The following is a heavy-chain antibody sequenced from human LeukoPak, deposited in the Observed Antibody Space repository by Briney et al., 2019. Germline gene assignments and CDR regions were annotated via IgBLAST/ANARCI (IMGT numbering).Heavy chain of an antibody. D-gene: IGHD6-13*01. CDR2: ISDSGGNT. Sequence: GGSLRLSCAASGFTFSSYAMSWVRQAPGKGLEWVSAISDSGGNTCYADSVKGRFTISRDNSKNTLYLQMNSLRAEDTALYYCAKSVPLLGYSSSWYWDYWGQGTLVTVSS. CDR1: GFTFSSYA. CDR3: AKSVPLLGYSSSWYWDY. V-gene: IGHV3-23*01. J-gene: IGHJ4*02.